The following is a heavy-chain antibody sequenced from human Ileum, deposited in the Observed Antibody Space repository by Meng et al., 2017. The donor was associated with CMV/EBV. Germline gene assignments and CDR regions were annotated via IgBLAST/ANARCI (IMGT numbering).Heavy chain of an antibody. CDR3: ARYSSSSYGY. CDR2: ISTDGTGT. D-gene: IGHD6-6*01. CDR1: GFTFSIFA. J-gene: IGHJ4*02. Sequence: LSFTASGFTFSIFAMQWVRQAPGKGLEYVSAISTDGTGTYYADSVKGRFTIYRDNSKNTLYLQMGSLRNEDMAVYYCARYSSSSYGYWGQGTLVTVSS. V-gene: IGHV3-64*02.